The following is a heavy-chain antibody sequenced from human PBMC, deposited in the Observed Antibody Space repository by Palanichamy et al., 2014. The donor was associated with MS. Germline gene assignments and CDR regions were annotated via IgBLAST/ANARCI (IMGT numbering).Heavy chain of an antibody. Sequence: QVQLEESGGGVVQPGRSLRLSCAASGFTFSHAAMQWVRQPPGKGLEWVAVIWFDGSNAYYGDSVKGRFTISRDDSKNTLYLQMNSLRAEDTAVYYCARDKKEYGDHLDYWGQGTLVTVSS. CDR1: GFTFSHAA. J-gene: IGHJ4*02. D-gene: IGHD4-17*01. V-gene: IGHV3-33*01. CDR3: ARDKKEYGDHLDY. CDR2: IWFDGSNA.